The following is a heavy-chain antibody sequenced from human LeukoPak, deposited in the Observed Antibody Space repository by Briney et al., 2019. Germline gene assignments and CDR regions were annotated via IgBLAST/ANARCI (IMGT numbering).Heavy chain of an antibody. Sequence: GASVKVSCKASGYTFTGYYMHWVRQAPGQGLEWMGWTNPNSGGTNFAQKFQGRVTMTRDTSISTAYMELSRLRSDDTAVYYCARDVRGSSYPYFDYWGQGTLVTVSS. CDR1: GYTFTGYY. V-gene: IGHV1-2*02. CDR2: TNPNSGGT. D-gene: IGHD1-26*01. J-gene: IGHJ4*02. CDR3: ARDVRGSSYPYFDY.